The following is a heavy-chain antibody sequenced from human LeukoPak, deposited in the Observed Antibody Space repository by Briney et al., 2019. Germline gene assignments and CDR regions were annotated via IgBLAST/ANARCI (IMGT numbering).Heavy chain of an antibody. J-gene: IGHJ4*02. CDR3: VRDGCTAATCATLGGFNH. D-gene: IGHD2-2*01. CDR1: GFTFRDFW. CDR2: IKQDGSEN. V-gene: IGHV3-7*01. Sequence: PGGTLRLSCVASGFTFRDFWMSWVRQTPGQGLEWVASIKQDGSENYYADSVKGRFTVSRANDKNSLFLQMNSLRPEDTSVYFCVRDGCTAATCATLGGFNHWAQGTLVTVSS.